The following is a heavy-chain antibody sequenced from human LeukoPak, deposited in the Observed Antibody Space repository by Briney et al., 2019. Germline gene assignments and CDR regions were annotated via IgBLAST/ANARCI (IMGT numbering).Heavy chain of an antibody. V-gene: IGHV3-30-3*01. D-gene: IGHD2-2*01. Sequence: GGSLRLSCAASGFTFSNYAIHWVRQAPGKGLEWVAVISYDGSNKFYTDSVKGRFTISRDNSKNTLYLQMNSLRAEDTAVYYCARDGQYCSSTSCYVTLDYWGQGTLVTVSS. CDR1: GFTFSNYA. CDR3: ARDGQYCSSTSCYVTLDY. J-gene: IGHJ4*02. CDR2: ISYDGSNK.